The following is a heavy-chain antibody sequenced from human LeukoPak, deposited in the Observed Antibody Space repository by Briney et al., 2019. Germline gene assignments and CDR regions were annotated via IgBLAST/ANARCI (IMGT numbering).Heavy chain of an antibody. V-gene: IGHV4-39*01. Sequence: SETLSLTCTVSGGSISSTRYYWGWIRQPPGKGLEWIGSIYYSGSTYYNPSLKSRVTMSVDRSKNQFSLKLSSVTAADTAVYYCAELGITMIGGVWGKGTTVTISS. CDR1: GGSISSTRYY. J-gene: IGHJ6*04. CDR3: AELGITMIGGV. D-gene: IGHD3-10*02. CDR2: IYYSGST.